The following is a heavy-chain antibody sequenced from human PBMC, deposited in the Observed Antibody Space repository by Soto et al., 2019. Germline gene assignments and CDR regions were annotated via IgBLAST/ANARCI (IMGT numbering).Heavy chain of an antibody. CDR1: GFTFSSYE. CDR2: ISSSGSTI. J-gene: IGHJ6*02. Sequence: GGSLRLSXAASGFTFSSYEMNWVRQAPGKGLEGVSYISSSGSTIYYADSVKGRFTISRDNAKNSLYLQMSSLRAEDTAVYYCASNYYDSSGYYWNYYYYGMDVWGQGTTVTVSS. V-gene: IGHV3-48*03. CDR3: ASNYYDSSGYYWNYYYYGMDV. D-gene: IGHD3-22*01.